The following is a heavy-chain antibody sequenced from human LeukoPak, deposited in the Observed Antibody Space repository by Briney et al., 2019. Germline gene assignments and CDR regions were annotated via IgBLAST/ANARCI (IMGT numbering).Heavy chain of an antibody. V-gene: IGHV1-2*02. CDR1: GYTFTGYY. CDR3: ARVLGYYDSSGKLDY. Sequence: ASVKLSCKASGYTFTGYYMHWVRQAPGQGLEWMAWINPNSGGTNYAQKFQGRVTMTRDTAINTAYLELSRLRSDDTAVYYCARVLGYYDSSGKLDYWGQGTLVTVSS. CDR2: INPNSGGT. J-gene: IGHJ4*02. D-gene: IGHD3-22*01.